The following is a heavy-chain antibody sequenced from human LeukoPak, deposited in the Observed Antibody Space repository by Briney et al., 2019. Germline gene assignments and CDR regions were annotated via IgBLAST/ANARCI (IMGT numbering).Heavy chain of an antibody. CDR1: GFTFSNYA. V-gene: IGHV3-23*01. Sequence: GGSLRLSCAGSGFTFSNYAMSWVRQSPGKGLEWVSTISARGGSTYYADSVRGRFTISRDNSKNTLYLQMNSLSAEDTAVYYCARNGPQMTTITCFDYWGQGILVTVSS. CDR2: ISARGGST. CDR3: ARNGPQMTTITCFDY. J-gene: IGHJ4*02. D-gene: IGHD4-11*01.